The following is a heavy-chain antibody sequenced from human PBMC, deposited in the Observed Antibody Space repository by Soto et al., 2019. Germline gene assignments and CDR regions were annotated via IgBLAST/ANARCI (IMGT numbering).Heavy chain of an antibody. CDR1: GCTVSSYW. CDR3: ARAGDRYRKRDWYFDL. CDR2: INSDGSST. J-gene: IGHJ2*01. D-gene: IGHD3-16*01. V-gene: IGHV3-74*01. Sequence: EVQLVESGGGLVQPGGSQRLSCAASGCTVSSYWMHWVRQAPGKGLVWVSRINSDGSSTSYADSVKGRFTISRDNAKNTLYLQMNSLRAEDTAVYYCARAGDRYRKRDWYFDLWGRGTLVTVSS.